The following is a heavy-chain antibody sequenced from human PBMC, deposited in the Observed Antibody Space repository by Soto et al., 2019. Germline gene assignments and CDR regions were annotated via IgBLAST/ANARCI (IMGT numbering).Heavy chain of an antibody. D-gene: IGHD4-17*01. CDR3: ARAVDYGGNSGGHY. CDR1: GFAFSSYA. Sequence: GGSLRLSCAASGFAFSSYAMHWVRQAPGKGMEWVAVISYDGSNKYYADSVKGRSTISRDNSKNTLYLQMNSLRAEDTAVYYCARAVDYGGNSGGHYGGQGTLVTV. CDR2: ISYDGSNK. V-gene: IGHV3-30-3*01. J-gene: IGHJ4*02.